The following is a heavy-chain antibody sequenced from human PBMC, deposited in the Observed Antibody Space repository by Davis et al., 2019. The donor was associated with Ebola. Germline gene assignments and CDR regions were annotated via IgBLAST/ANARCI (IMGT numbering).Heavy chain of an antibody. CDR1: GFTFYNYA. J-gene: IGHJ4*02. D-gene: IGHD3-10*01. V-gene: IGHV3-23*01. CDR2: ISGSGGST. Sequence: GGSLRLSCAASGFTFYNYAMSWVRQAPGKGLEWVSAISGSGGSTYYADSVRGRFTVSRDNSTVYLQMNSLRVEDTAVYYCAKIEAYGSGNYFEYWGQGTLVTISS. CDR3: AKIEAYGSGNYFEY.